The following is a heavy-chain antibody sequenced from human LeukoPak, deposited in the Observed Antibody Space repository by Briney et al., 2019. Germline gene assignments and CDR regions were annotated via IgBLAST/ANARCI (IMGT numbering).Heavy chain of an antibody. CDR1: GGSISSYY. Sequence: PSETLSLTCTVSGGSISSYYWTWIRQPPGKGLEWIGYISYSGTTTYNPSLKSRVTISVDTSKNQFSLKLSPVTAADTAVYYCTRGQPWDYPRLPFDYCGQGTLVTVSS. CDR2: ISYSGTT. D-gene: IGHD1-7*01. V-gene: IGHV4-59*01. J-gene: IGHJ4*02. CDR3: TRGQPWDYPRLPFDY.